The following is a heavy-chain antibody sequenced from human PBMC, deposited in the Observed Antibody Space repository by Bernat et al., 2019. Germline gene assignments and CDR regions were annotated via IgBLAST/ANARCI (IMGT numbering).Heavy chain of an antibody. J-gene: IGHJ6*02. Sequence: QVRLVESGGGVVQPGRSLRLSCEAAGFTFSSYAMHWVRQGPGKGLEWVAVKSHDGRNKNYAASVKGRFTIPRENSKNTLYLQMDSLRAEDTAVYYCAKDRGFGELLYNYYYYYGMDVWGQGTTVSVSS. V-gene: IGHV3-30*18. CDR3: AKDRGFGELLYNYYYYYGMDV. CDR1: GFTFSSYA. D-gene: IGHD3-10*01. CDR2: KSHDGRNK.